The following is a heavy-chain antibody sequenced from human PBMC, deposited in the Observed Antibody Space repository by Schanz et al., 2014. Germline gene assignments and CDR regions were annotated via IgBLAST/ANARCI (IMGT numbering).Heavy chain of an antibody. CDR1: GYTLTSYG. CDR3: AIYLRDAFRIMLEAATGARMD. CDR2: ISASNGIT. V-gene: IGHV1-18*01. D-gene: IGHD6-13*01. J-gene: IGHJ6*03. Sequence: KVSCKSSGYTLTSYGIAWMRQAPGQGLDWMGWISASNGITNYAQRFQNRVTMTTVTSAITAYLYLSSLRTDDTTIISFAIYLRDAFRIMLEAATGARMD.